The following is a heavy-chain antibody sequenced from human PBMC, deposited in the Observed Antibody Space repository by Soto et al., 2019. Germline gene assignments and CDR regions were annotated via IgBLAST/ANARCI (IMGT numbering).Heavy chain of an antibody. D-gene: IGHD6-25*01. CDR1: GFTFSTYG. CDR2: ISYDENTK. Sequence: GGSLRLSCEASGFTFSTYGMHWVRQAPGKGLEWVAIISYDENTKYYADSMKGRFTISRDNSKNTLYLDINNVTPEDTAVYYCAKEVLAAGQGWFDPWGQGTLVTVSS. CDR3: AKEVLAAGQGWFDP. V-gene: IGHV3-30*18. J-gene: IGHJ5*02.